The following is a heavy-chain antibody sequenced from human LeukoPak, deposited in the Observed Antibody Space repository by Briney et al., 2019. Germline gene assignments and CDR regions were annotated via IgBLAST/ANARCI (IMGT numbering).Heavy chain of an antibody. CDR1: GFTFTTHW. V-gene: IGHV3-74*01. CDR2: IKPDGSDT. D-gene: IGHD2-2*01. Sequence: GGSLRLSCGASGFTFTTHWIHWVRQAPGKGLVWVSRIKPDGSDTNYADSVKGRFTISRDNAKNSLYLQMNSLRAEDTAVYYCARDPSGSTTSWGQGTLVTVSS. CDR3: ARDPSGSTTS. J-gene: IGHJ5*02.